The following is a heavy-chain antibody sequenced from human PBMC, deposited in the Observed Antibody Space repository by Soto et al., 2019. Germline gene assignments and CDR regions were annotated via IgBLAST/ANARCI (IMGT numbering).Heavy chain of an antibody. Sequence: EVQLLESGGGLVQPGGSLRLSCGASGFTFSSYAMSWVRQAPGKGLEWVSSIRAGAGRTYYAEYVKGRFTISRDDSKNTMFLQMISLRAAESAVFYCAKIPIMTAGTHYFDSWGQGTLVTVSS. CDR1: GFTFSSYA. CDR3: AKIPIMTAGTHYFDS. J-gene: IGHJ4*02. D-gene: IGHD4-17*01. V-gene: IGHV3-23*01. CDR2: IRAGAGRT.